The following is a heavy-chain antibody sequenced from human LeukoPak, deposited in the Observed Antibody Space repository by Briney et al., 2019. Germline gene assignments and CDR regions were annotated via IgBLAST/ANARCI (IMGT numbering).Heavy chain of an antibody. J-gene: IGHJ6*03. CDR2: INPSGGST. CDR1: GYTFTSYY. Sequence: ASVKVSCKASGYTFTSYYMHWVRQAPGQGLEWMGIINPSGGSTSYAQKFQGRVTMTRDMSTSTVYMELSSLRSEDTAVYYCARAVYGSGSYYSYYYYYYMDVWGKGTTVTVSS. D-gene: IGHD3-10*01. CDR3: ARAVYGSGSYYSYYYYYYMDV. V-gene: IGHV1-46*01.